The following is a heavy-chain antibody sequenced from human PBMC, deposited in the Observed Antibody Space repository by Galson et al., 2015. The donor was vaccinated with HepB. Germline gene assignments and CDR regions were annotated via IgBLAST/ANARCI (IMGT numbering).Heavy chain of an antibody. CDR2: IYSGGST. CDR1: GFTVSSNY. V-gene: IGHV3-66*02. Sequence: SLRLSCAASGFTVSSNYMSWVRQAPGKGLEWVSVIYSGGSTYYADSVKGRFTISRDNSKNTLYLQMNSLRAEDTAVYYCARVSAAGYSYVYWGQGALVTVSS. D-gene: IGHD5-18*01. CDR3: ARVSAAGYSYVY. J-gene: IGHJ4*02.